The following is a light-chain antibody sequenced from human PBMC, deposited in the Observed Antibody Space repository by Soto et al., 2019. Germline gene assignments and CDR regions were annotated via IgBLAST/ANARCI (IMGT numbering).Light chain of an antibody. CDR3: SSYTSSSTVV. V-gene: IGLV2-14*01. J-gene: IGLJ2*01. CDR2: EVS. Sequence: QSALTQPASVSGSPGQSITISCTGTSSDVGGYNYVSWYQQHPGKAPKLMIYEVSNRPSGVSNRFSGSKSDNTASLTISGXXXXXXXDYYCSSYTSSSTVVFGGGTKLTV. CDR1: SSDVGGYNY.